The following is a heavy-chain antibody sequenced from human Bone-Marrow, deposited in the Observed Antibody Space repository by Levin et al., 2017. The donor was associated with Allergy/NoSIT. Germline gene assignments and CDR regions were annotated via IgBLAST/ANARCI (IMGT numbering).Heavy chain of an antibody. Sequence: ASVKVSCKASGGTFSIYAISWVRQAPGQGLEWMGGIIPILATPNYAQKFQGRVMITADESTTTAYMELSSLRSDDTAVYYCARERESLDTAMVYYYGMDVWGQGTTVTVSS. V-gene: IGHV1-69*13. D-gene: IGHD5-18*01. CDR3: ARERESLDTAMVYYYGMDV. CDR1: GGTFSIYA. CDR2: IIPILATP. J-gene: IGHJ6*02.